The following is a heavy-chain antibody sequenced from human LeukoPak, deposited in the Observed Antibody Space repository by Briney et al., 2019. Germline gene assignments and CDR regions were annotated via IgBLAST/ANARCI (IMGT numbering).Heavy chain of an antibody. J-gene: IGHJ4*02. V-gene: IGHV3-48*02. CDR3: ARDIDFAFDY. D-gene: IGHD3-9*01. CDR1: GFTFSSYS. CDR2: ISGGSSNI. Sequence: GGSLRLSCAASGFTFSSYSMNWVSQAPGMGLEWVAYISGGSSNIKYADSVKGRFTISRENAKKSLFLQMNSLRDEDTAVYYCARDIDFAFDYWGQGTLVTVSS.